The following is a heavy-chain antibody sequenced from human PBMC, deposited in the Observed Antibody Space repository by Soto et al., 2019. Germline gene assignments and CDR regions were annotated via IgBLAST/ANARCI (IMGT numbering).Heavy chain of an antibody. V-gene: IGHV5-51*01. CDR3: ARSQFDYVWGTSGYFDS. Sequence: GPEVKKPGESLMISCKGSGYSFSTHWVGWVRQTPGKGLEWMGIIYPGDSDARYSPSFKGQVTISVDESITTAFLQWSSLKASDTAMYYCARSQFDYVWGTSGYFDSWGQGTLVTVSS. CDR2: IYPGDSDA. D-gene: IGHD3-16*01. CDR1: GYSFSTHW. J-gene: IGHJ4*02.